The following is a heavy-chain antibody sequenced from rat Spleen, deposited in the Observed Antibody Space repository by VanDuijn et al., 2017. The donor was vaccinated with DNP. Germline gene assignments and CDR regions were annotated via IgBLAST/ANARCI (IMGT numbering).Heavy chain of an antibody. D-gene: IGHD4-3*01. CDR1: GFSLTDYS. V-gene: IGHV2S63*01. CDR3: ARFIIRGTGVMDA. CDR2: MWSGGST. Sequence: EVQLKESGPGLVQPSQTLSLTCTVSGFSLTDYSVHWVRQPPGKGLEWMGVMWSGGSTAYNSFFKSRLSISRDNSKNQGFLKMNSLQTEDTSMYVCARFIIRGTGVMDAWGKGASVTVSS. J-gene: IGHJ4*01.